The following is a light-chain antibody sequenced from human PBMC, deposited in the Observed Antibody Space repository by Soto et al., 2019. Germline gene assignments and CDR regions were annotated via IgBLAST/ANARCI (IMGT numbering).Light chain of an antibody. CDR3: CSWAGSSTFYF. Sequence: QSVLTQPASVSGSPGQSITISCTGTTTDVGSYKLVSWYQQHPGKAPKLMIYEVSRRPSGVSNRFSGPKSGNTASLTISGLQAEDEADYYCCSWAGSSTFYFFGSGTKVTVL. J-gene: IGLJ1*01. CDR1: TTDVGSYKL. V-gene: IGLV2-23*02. CDR2: EVS.